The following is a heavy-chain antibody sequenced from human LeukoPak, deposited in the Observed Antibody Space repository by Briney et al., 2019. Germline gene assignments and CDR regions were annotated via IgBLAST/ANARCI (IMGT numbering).Heavy chain of an antibody. J-gene: IGHJ6*04. V-gene: IGHV4-34*01. Sequence: PSETLSLTCAVYGGSFSGYYWSWIRQPPGKGLEWIGEINHSGSTNYNPSLKSRVTISVDTSKNQFSLELSSVTAADTAVYYCARGSPRENIVVVPAAMHTGYYYYGMDVWGKGTTVTVSS. CDR3: ARGSPRENIVVVPAAMHTGYYYYGMDV. CDR1: GGSFSGYY. CDR2: INHSGST. D-gene: IGHD2-2*01.